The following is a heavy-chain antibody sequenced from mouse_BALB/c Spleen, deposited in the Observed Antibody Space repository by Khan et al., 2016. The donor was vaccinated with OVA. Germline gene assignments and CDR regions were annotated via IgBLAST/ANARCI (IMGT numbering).Heavy chain of an antibody. Sequence: EVKLLESGPSLVKPSQTLSLTCSVTGDSITSGYWCWIRKFPGNKLEYMGYILYSGSTYYNPSLKSRISITRHTSQNQYYLQLNSVTTEDIATYYCARSTYRYAFAYWGQGTLVTVSA. CDR1: GDSITSGY. J-gene: IGHJ3*01. CDR3: ARSTYRYAFAY. V-gene: IGHV3-8*02. D-gene: IGHD2-14*01. CDR2: ILYSGST.